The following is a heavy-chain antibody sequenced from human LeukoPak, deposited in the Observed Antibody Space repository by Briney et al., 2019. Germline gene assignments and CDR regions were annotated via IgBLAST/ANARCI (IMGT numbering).Heavy chain of an antibody. CDR1: GFTFSSDW. D-gene: IGHD3-10*01. CDR3: AREVGGDAFDI. Sequence: GGSLRLSCAASGFTFSSDWMTWVRQAPGKGLEWVANIKQDGSAKYYVDSVKGRFTISRDNAKSSLYLQMNSLRAEDTAVYYCAREVGGDAFDIWGQGTMVTVSS. CDR2: IKQDGSAK. V-gene: IGHV3-7*01. J-gene: IGHJ3*02.